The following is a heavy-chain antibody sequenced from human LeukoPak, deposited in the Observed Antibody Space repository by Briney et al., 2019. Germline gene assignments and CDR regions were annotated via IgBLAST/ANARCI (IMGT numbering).Heavy chain of an antibody. CDR1: GYTLTELS. V-gene: IGHV1-24*01. J-gene: IGHJ4*02. CDR2: FDPEDGET. CDR3: ATESLSGYCSGGSCYTTDY. D-gene: IGHD2-15*01. Sequence: ASVKVSCKVSGYTLTELSMHWVRQAPGKGLEWMGGFDPEDGETIYAQKFQGRVTMTEDTSTDTAYVELSSLRSEDTAVYYCATESLSGYCSGGSCYTTDYWGQGTLVTVSS.